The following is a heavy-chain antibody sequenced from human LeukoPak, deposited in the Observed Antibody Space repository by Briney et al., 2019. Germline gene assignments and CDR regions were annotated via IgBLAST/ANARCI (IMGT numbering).Heavy chain of an antibody. CDR3: AKGGESYYNYYYMDV. Sequence: GGSLRLSCAASGFPFNTYVMTWVRQAAGKGPEWISAISESSTSTYYADSVKGRFTISRDNSKNTLHLEMNSLRAEDTAIYYCAKGGESYYNYYYMDVWGKGTTVSVSS. V-gene: IGHV3-23*01. CDR1: GFPFNTYV. J-gene: IGHJ6*03. CDR2: ISESSTST. D-gene: IGHD3-16*01.